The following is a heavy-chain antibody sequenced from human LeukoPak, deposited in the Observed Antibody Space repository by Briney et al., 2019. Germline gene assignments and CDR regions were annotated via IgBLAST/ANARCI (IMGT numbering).Heavy chain of an antibody. V-gene: IGHV1-46*01. Sequence: ASVKVSCKASGYTFTSYYMHWVRQAPGQGLEWMGIINPSGGSTSYAQKFQGRVTITADKSTSTAYMELSSLRSEDTAVYYCARDLGARGGWELRKNWFDPWGQGTLVTVSS. J-gene: IGHJ5*02. D-gene: IGHD1-26*01. CDR3: ARDLGARGGWELRKNWFDP. CDR1: GYTFTSYY. CDR2: INPSGGST.